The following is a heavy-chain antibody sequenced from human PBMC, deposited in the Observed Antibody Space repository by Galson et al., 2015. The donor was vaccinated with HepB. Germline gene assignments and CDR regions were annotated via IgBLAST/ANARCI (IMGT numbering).Heavy chain of an antibody. CDR3: ARHTFVDTATDDY. D-gene: IGHD5-18*01. CDR1: GFTFSDYY. V-gene: IGHV3-11*06. Sequence: SLRLSCAASGFTFSDYYMSWIRQAPGKGLEWVSYISSSSSYTNYADSVKGRFTISRDNAKNSLYLQMNSLRAEDTAVYYCARHTFVDTATDDYWGQGTLVTVSS. CDR2: ISSSSSYT. J-gene: IGHJ4*02.